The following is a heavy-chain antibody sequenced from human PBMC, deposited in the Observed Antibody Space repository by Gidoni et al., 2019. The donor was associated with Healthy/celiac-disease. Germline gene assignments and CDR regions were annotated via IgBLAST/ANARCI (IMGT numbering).Heavy chain of an antibody. J-gene: IGHJ6*03. Sequence: QVQLQESGPGLVKPSETLSLTCTVSGGSISSYYWSWIRQPPGKGLEWIGYIYSGSTNYNPSLKSRVTISVDTSKNQFSLKLSSVTAADTAVYYCAREGIVVGYNYYYYYMDVWGKGTTVTVSS. CDR2: IYSGST. V-gene: IGHV4-59*01. CDR1: GGSISSYY. D-gene: IGHD2-21*01. CDR3: AREGIVVGYNYYYYYMDV.